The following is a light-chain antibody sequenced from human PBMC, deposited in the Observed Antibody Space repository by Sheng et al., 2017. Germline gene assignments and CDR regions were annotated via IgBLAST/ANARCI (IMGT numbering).Light chain of an antibody. V-gene: IGKV3-11*01. CDR1: ESVNRF. CDR3: QKYDSVPLT. J-gene: IGKJ4*01. CDR2: DAS. Sequence: DIVLTQSPATLSLSPGERATLSCRASESVNRFLAWYQQKPGQAPRLLIYDASHRATDIPVRFSGSGSGTDFTLTISSLEPEDVATYYCQKYDSVPLTFGGGTRVEI.